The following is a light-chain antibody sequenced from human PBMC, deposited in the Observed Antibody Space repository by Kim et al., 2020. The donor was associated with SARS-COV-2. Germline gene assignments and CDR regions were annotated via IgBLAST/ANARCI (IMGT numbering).Light chain of an antibody. Sequence: LVLTQSPYTLSLSPGERATLSCRASQIVTSDYFAWYQHKLGQAPRLLIYGASNRATGIPDRFSGSGSGKDFTLTISRLEPEDFAVYYCQQFGSPPYAFGQGTKLEI. J-gene: IGKJ2*01. CDR2: GAS. CDR1: QIVTSDY. CDR3: QQFGSPPYA. V-gene: IGKV3-20*01.